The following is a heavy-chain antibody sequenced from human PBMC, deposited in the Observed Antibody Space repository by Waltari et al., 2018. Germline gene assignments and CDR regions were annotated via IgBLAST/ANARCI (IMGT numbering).Heavy chain of an antibody. Sequence: QVQLVQSGSEVKKPGSSVKVSCKASGGTFGSYAVSWVRQAPGQGREWVGGIKPVLGTTTYAQKFQDRVTLIADDSSSTVYMELSSLKSDDTAVYYCARDRHFSDGGAYYESGLWGRGTLVIVSS. V-gene: IGHV1-69*13. CDR2: IKPVLGTT. D-gene: IGHD2-21*01. CDR1: GGTFGSYA. CDR3: ARDRHFSDGGAYYESGL. J-gene: IGHJ2*01.